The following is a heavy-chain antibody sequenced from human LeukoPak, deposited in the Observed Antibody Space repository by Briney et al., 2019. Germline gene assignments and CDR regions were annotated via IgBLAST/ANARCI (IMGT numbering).Heavy chain of an antibody. CDR3: AREGFDD. J-gene: IGHJ4*02. CDR2: MNPNSGNT. V-gene: IGHV1-8*03. Sequence: ASVKVSCKASGYTFSSYDINWVRQATGQGLEWMGYMNPNSGNTGYAQKFQGRVTITSDTSRSTAYMELSSLRSEDTAVYYCAREGFDDWGQGTLATVSS. CDR1: GYTFSSYD.